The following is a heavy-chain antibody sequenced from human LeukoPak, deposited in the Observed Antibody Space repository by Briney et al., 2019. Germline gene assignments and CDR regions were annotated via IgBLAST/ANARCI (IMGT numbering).Heavy chain of an antibody. CDR1: GFAFSSFS. D-gene: IGHD3-3*01. Sequence: PGGSLRLSCAASGFAFSSFSMNWVRQAPGKGLEWVSYISSSSSTIYYADSVKGRFTISRDNAKNSLYLQMSSLRDEDTAVYYCAPRGVVIDYWGQGTLVTVSS. V-gene: IGHV3-48*02. CDR2: ISSSSSTI. J-gene: IGHJ4*02. CDR3: APRGVVIDY.